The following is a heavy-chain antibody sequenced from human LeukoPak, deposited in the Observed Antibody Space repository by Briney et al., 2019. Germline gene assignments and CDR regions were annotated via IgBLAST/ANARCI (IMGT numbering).Heavy chain of an antibody. CDR3: ASGGSDLDIVATINPDY. V-gene: IGHV3-21*01. D-gene: IGHD5-12*01. Sequence: GGSLRLSCAASGFTFSSYSMNWVRQAPGKGLEWVSSISSSSSYIYYADSVKGRFTISRDNAKNSLYLRMNSLRAEDTAVYYCASGGSDLDIVATINPDYWGQGTLVTVSS. CDR1: GFTFSSYS. CDR2: ISSSSSYI. J-gene: IGHJ4*02.